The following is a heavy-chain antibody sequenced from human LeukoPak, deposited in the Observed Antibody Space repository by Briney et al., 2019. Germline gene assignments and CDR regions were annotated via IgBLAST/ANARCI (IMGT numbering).Heavy chain of an antibody. V-gene: IGHV3-33*01. CDR3: ARALAAGRTYYFDY. CDR1: GFTFSSYG. D-gene: IGHD6-13*01. Sequence: GRSLRLSCAASGFTFSSYGMHWVRQAPGKGLEWVAVIWYDGSNKYYADSVRGRFTISRDNSKNTPYLQMNSLRAEDTAVYYCARALAAGRTYYFDYWGQGTLVTVSS. J-gene: IGHJ4*02. CDR2: IWYDGSNK.